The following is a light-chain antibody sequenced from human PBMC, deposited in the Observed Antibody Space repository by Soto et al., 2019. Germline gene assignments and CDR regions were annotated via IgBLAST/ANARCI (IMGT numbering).Light chain of an antibody. Sequence: EIVMTQSPATLSVSPGERATLSCRASQSVSNNLAWYQQKPGQTPRLLIYGASTRATGIPVRFSGSGSGTEFTLTISSLQSEDFAVYYCHQYGSYSMYTFGQGTKLEI. V-gene: IGKV3-15*01. CDR2: GAS. CDR3: HQYGSYSMYT. CDR1: QSVSNN. J-gene: IGKJ2*01.